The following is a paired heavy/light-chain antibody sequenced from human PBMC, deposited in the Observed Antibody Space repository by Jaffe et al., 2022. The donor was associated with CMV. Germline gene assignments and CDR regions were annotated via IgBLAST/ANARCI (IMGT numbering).Light chain of an antibody. CDR2: AAS. CDR3: QKYDSAPRT. Sequence: DIQMTQSPSSLSASVGDRVTITCRASQGISNYLAWYQQKPGKVPKLLIYAASTLQSGVPSRFSGSRSGTDFTLTISSLQPEDVATYYCQKYDSAPRTFGQGTKVEI. CDR1: QGISNY. V-gene: IGKV1-27*01. J-gene: IGKJ1*01.
Heavy chain of an antibody. CDR3: ARDPHCGGDCFSSSFAFDI. D-gene: IGHD2-21*02. Sequence: QVQLQQSGPGLVKPSQTLSLTCAISGDSVSSNRAAWNWIRQSPSRGLEWLGRTYYRSKYYNDYALSVRSRITINPDTSKNQFSLQLNSVTPEDTAVYYCARDPHCGGDCFSSSFAFDIWGQGTMVTVSS. V-gene: IGHV6-1*01. CDR1: GDSVSSNRAA. CDR2: TYYRSKYYN. J-gene: IGHJ3*02.